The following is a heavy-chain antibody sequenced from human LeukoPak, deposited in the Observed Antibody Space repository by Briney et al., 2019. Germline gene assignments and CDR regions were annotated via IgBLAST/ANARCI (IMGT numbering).Heavy chain of an antibody. Sequence: ASVKVSCTSSVYTFTIYDISWVRQAPGQGLEGMGWISAYNGNTKYAQKLQGRVTMTTDTSTSTAYMELRSLRSDDTAVYYCARWSGYDSADYWGQGTLVTVSS. CDR1: VYTFTIYD. CDR2: ISAYNGNT. D-gene: IGHD5-12*01. J-gene: IGHJ4*02. CDR3: ARWSGYDSADY. V-gene: IGHV1-18*01.